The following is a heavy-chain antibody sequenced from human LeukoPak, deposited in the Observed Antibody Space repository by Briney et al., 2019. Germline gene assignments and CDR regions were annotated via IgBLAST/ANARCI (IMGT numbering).Heavy chain of an antibody. CDR3: ASFGELSREYYFDY. V-gene: IGHV4-59*01. J-gene: IGHJ4*02. D-gene: IGHD3-16*02. CDR2: IYYSGST. Sequence: SETLSLTCTVSGGSISSYYWSWIRQPPGKGLEWIGYIYYSGSTNYNPSLKSRVTISVDTPKNQFSPKLSSVTAADTAVYYCASFGELSREYYFDYWGQGTLVTVSS. CDR1: GGSISSYY.